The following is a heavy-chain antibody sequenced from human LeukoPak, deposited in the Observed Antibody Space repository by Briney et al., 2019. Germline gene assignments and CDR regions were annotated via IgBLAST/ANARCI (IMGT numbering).Heavy chain of an antibody. CDR2: ISGSGGST. CDR3: AKDKSIYYDSSGSADY. Sequence: PGGSLRLSCAASGFTFSSYAVSWVRQAPGKGLEWVSAISGSGGSTYYADSVKGRFTISRDNSKNTLYLQMNSLRAEDTAVYYCAKDKSIYYDSSGSADYWGQGTLVTVSS. V-gene: IGHV3-23*01. J-gene: IGHJ4*02. CDR1: GFTFSSYA. D-gene: IGHD3-22*01.